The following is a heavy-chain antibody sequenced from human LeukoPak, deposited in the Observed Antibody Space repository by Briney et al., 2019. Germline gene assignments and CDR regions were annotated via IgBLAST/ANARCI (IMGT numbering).Heavy chain of an antibody. D-gene: IGHD1-26*01. J-gene: IGHJ4*02. V-gene: IGHV3-7*03. CDR1: AFTFSSYW. CDR3: ARQYTGSFSYFDY. CDR2: IKQDGSEM. Sequence: GGSLRLSCAASAFTFSSYWMSWVRQAPGKGLEWVANIKQDGSEMYHVDSVKGRFTISRDNARNSLYLQMNNLRAEDTAVYYCARQYTGSFSYFDYWGQGTLVTVSS.